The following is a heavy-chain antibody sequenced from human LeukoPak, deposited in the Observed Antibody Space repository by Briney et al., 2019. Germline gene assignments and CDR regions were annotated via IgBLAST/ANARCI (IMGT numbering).Heavy chain of an antibody. CDR1: GFTFTGHN. D-gene: IGHD3-22*01. V-gene: IGHV3-48*01. J-gene: IGHJ4*02. Sequence: GGSLRLSCAASGFTFTGHNMNWVRQAPGKGLEWVSYISSSSSTIYYADSVKGRFTISRDNAKNSLYLQMNSLRAEDTAVYYCARRHYYDSSDYYYLYYFDDWSQGTLVTVSS. CDR2: ISSSSSTI. CDR3: ARRHYYDSSDYYYLYYFDD.